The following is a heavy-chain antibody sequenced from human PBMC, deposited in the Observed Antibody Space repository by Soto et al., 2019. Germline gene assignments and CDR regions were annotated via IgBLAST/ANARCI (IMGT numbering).Heavy chain of an antibody. V-gene: IGHV4-34*01. J-gene: IGHJ4*02. CDR2: INHSGST. CDR1: GGSFSGYY. D-gene: IGHD6-13*01. CDR3: ARAFPRFIAAAGPRFDY. Sequence: QVQLQQWGAGLLKPSETLSLTCAVYGGSFSGYYWSWIRQPPGKGLEWIGEINHSGSTNYNPSLTSRVTISVDTSKNQFSLKLSSVTAADTAVYYCARAFPRFIAAAGPRFDYWGQGTLVTVSS.